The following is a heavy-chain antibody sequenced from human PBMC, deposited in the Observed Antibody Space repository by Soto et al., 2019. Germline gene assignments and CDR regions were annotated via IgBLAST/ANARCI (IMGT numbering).Heavy chain of an antibody. D-gene: IGHD6-6*01. Sequence: GGSLRLSCAASGFTFSSYWMSWVRQAPGKGLEWVANIKQDGSEKYYVDSVKGRLTISRDNAKNSLYLQMNSLRAEDTAVYYCARDPYSSSADFDYWGQGTLVTVSS. J-gene: IGHJ4*02. V-gene: IGHV3-7*05. CDR1: GFTFSSYW. CDR2: IKQDGSEK. CDR3: ARDPYSSSADFDY.